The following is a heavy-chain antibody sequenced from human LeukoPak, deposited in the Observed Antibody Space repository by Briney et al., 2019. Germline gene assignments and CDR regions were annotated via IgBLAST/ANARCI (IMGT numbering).Heavy chain of an antibody. J-gene: IGHJ3*02. Sequence: AGGSLRLSCAASGFTFSNYSMNWVRQAPGKGLEWVSSISSSSTFTYYADSVKGRFTISRDNAKNSLYLQMNSLRAEDTAVYYCASAPASNLYDAFDIWGQGTMVTVSS. CDR2: ISSSSTFT. CDR1: GFTFSNYS. V-gene: IGHV3-21*01. D-gene: IGHD2-2*01. CDR3: ASAPASNLYDAFDI.